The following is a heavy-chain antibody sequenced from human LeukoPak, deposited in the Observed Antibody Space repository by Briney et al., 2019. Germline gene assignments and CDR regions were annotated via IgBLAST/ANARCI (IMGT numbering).Heavy chain of an antibody. D-gene: IGHD2-2*01. CDR3: ARGKWYQLPLDY. CDR2: INHSGST. J-gene: IGHJ4*02. Sequence: SETLSLTCTVSGGSISSGGYYWSWIRQPPGKGLEWIGEINHSGSTNYNPSLKSRVTISVDTSKNQFSLKLSSVTAADTAVYYCARGKWYQLPLDYWGQGTLVTVSS. V-gene: IGHV4-39*07. CDR1: GGSISSGGYY.